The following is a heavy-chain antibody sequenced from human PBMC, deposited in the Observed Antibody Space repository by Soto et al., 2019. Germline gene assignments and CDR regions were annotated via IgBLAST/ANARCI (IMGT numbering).Heavy chain of an antibody. V-gene: IGHV1-46*01. CDR1: GYTFTSYY. D-gene: IGHD3-3*01. Sequence: ASVKVSCKASGYTFTSYYMHWVRQAPGQGLEWMGIINPSGGSTSYAQKFQGRVTMTRDTSTSTVYMELSSLRSGDTAVYYCARVKVLRFLEWLPEHYYYYGMDVWGQGTTVTVSS. CDR2: INPSGGST. CDR3: ARVKVLRFLEWLPEHYYYYGMDV. J-gene: IGHJ6*02.